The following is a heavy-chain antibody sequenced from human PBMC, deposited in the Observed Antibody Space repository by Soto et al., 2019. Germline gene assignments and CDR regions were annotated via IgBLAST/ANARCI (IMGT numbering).Heavy chain of an antibody. CDR3: ARVYRGPHSDFDY. Sequence: ETLYLTCAVSGGSISSGPSSWMHWVRQAPGKGLVWVSRINSDGSSTSYADSVKGRFTISRDNAKNTLYLQMNSLRAEDTAVYYCARVYRGPHSDFDYWGQGTLVTVSS. D-gene: IGHD2-2*02. V-gene: IGHV3-74*01. CDR1: GGSISSGPSSW. J-gene: IGHJ4*02. CDR2: INSDGSST.